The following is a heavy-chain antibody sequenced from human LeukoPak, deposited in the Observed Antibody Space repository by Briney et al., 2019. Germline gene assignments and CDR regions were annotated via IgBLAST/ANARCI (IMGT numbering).Heavy chain of an antibody. Sequence: PSETLSLTCTVSGGSISSYYWSWIRQPPGKGLEWIGYIYYSGSTNYNPSLKSRVTISVDTSKNQFSLKLSSVTAADTAVYYCARDLYCGGDYYFVDYWGQGTLVTVSS. CDR1: GGSISSYY. CDR2: IYYSGST. J-gene: IGHJ4*02. CDR3: ARDLYCGGDYYFVDY. D-gene: IGHD2-21*02. V-gene: IGHV4-59*12.